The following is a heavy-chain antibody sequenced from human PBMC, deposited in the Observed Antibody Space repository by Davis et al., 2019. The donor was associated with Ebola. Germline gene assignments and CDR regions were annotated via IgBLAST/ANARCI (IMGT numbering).Heavy chain of an antibody. Sequence: PGGSLRLSCAVYGGSFSGYYWSWIRQPPGKGLEWIGEINHSGRTNYNPSLKSRVTISVDTSKKQFSLKVSSVIAADTAVYYCARGRGAVAGYFDYWGQGTLVTVSS. J-gene: IGHJ4*02. D-gene: IGHD6-19*01. V-gene: IGHV4-34*01. CDR2: INHSGRT. CDR1: GGSFSGYY. CDR3: ARGRGAVAGYFDY.